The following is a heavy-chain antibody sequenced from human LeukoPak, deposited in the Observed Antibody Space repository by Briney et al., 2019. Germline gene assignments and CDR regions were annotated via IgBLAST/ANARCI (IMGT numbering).Heavy chain of an antibody. Sequence: SETLSLTCAVYGGSFSGYYWSWIRQPPGKGLEWIGEINHSGSTDYNPSLKSRVTTSVDTSKNQFSLKLSSVTAADTAVYYCARGGRSGGSCYSNSAAFFLDYWGQGTLVTVSS. D-gene: IGHD2-15*01. J-gene: IGHJ4*02. V-gene: IGHV4-34*01. CDR2: INHSGST. CDR3: ARGGRSGGSCYSNSAAFFLDY. CDR1: GGSFSGYY.